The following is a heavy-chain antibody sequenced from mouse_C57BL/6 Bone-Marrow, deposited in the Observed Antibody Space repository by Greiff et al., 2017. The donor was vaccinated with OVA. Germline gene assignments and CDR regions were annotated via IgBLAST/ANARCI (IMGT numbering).Heavy chain of an antibody. CDR2: IDPETGGT. J-gene: IGHJ4*01. V-gene: IGHV1-15*01. Sequence: VQLQESGAELVRPGASVTLSCKASGYTFTDYEMHWVKQTPVHGLEWIGAIDPETGGTDYNQKFKGKAILTADKSSSTAYMELRSLTSEDSAVYYCTRGYSNCYAMDYWGQGTSVTLSS. D-gene: IGHD2-5*01. CDR3: TRGYSNCYAMDY. CDR1: GYTFTDYE.